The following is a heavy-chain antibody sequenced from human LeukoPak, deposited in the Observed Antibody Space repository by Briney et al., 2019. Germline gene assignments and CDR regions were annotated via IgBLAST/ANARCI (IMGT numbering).Heavy chain of an antibody. CDR1: RFTFSSYS. V-gene: IGHV3-21*01. CDR3: AKDGQNYYVSGSHIGTFHY. D-gene: IGHD3-10*01. CDR2: ISSSSSDI. Sequence: TGGSLRLSCAASRFTFSSYSMNWVRQAPGKGLEWVSSISSSSSDIYYADSVKGRFTISRDNAKNSLYLQMHSLGAEDTAVYYCAKDGQNYYVSGSHIGTFHYWGQRALVTVSS. J-gene: IGHJ4*02.